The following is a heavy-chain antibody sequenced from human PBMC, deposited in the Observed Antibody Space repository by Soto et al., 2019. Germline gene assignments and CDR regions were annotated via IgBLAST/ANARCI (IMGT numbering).Heavy chain of an antibody. D-gene: IGHD3-22*01. J-gene: IGHJ4*02. Sequence: GGSLRLSCAASGFTFSSYGMHWVRQAPGKGLEWVAVISYDGSNKYYADSVKGRFTISRDNSKNTLYLQMNSLRAEDTAVYYCAKVMGDYDSSGYYLFDYWGQGTLVTVSS. CDR1: GFTFSSYG. V-gene: IGHV3-30*18. CDR2: ISYDGSNK. CDR3: AKVMGDYDSSGYYLFDY.